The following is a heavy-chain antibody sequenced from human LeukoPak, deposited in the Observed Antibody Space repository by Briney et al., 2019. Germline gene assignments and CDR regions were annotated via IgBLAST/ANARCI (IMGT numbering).Heavy chain of an antibody. Sequence: GGSLRLSCAASGFTFSSYGMHWVRQAPGKGLEWVAVIWYDGSNKYYADSVKGRFTISRDNTKNSLYLQMNSLRAEDTAVYYCARVVRVSYYYYMDVWGKGTTVTVSS. J-gene: IGHJ6*03. CDR2: IWYDGSNK. D-gene: IGHD3-16*02. V-gene: IGHV3-33*01. CDR3: ARVVRVSYYYYMDV. CDR1: GFTFSSYG.